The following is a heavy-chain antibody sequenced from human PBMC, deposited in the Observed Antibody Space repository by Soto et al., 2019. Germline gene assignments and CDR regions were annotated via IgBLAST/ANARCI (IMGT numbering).Heavy chain of an antibody. J-gene: IGHJ4*02. V-gene: IGHV4-38-2*01. Sequence: KPSETLSLTCVVSNFSISSGYYWGWIRQSPGKGLEWIASTYRSGTTSYNPSLKSRVTISVDPSKNQFSLMLTAVTAADTAVYYCARTHSGSYYSVFNYWGRGSLVTVSS. CDR2: TYRSGTT. CDR3: ARTHSGSYYSVFNY. CDR1: NFSISSGYY. D-gene: IGHD1-26*01.